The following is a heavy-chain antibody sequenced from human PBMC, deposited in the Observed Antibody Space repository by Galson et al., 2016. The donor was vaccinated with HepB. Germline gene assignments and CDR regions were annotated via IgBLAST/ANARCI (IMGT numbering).Heavy chain of an antibody. CDR2: IRGNGNNT. D-gene: IGHD6-6*01. V-gene: IGHV3-23*01. CDR1: GFTFSSYA. CDR3: AKDFWSLVVRPTDY. J-gene: IGHJ4*02. Sequence: SLRLSCAASGFTFSSYAMSWVRQAPGKGLEWVSAIRGNGNNTYYADSVKGRFIISRDNSKNTLYLQMHSLRVEDTAVYYCAKDFWSLVVRPTDYWGQGTLVTVSS.